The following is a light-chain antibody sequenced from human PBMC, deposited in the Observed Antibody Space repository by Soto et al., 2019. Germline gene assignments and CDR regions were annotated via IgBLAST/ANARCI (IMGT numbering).Light chain of an antibody. CDR3: LSYTSINTRV. Sequence: QSVLTQPASVSGSPGQSITISCTGTSNDVGGYNYVSWYQQHPGKAPQLIIYEVSNRPSGVSHRFSGSKSGDTASLTISGLQAEDEADYYCLSYTSINTRVFGGGTQLTVL. V-gene: IGLV2-14*01. J-gene: IGLJ3*02. CDR1: SNDVGGYNY. CDR2: EVS.